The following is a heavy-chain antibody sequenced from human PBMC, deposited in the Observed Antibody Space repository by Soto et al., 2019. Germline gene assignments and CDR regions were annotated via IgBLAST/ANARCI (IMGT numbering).Heavy chain of an antibody. D-gene: IGHD1-26*01. J-gene: IGHJ6*02. CDR3: GGERALGATAYYYYGMDV. CDR1: GYTFTSYG. Sequence: GASVKVSCKASGYTFTSYGINWVRQAPGQGLEWMGWVSAYNGNTNYAQKLQGRVTMTTDTSTSTAYMELRSLRSDDTAVYYCGGERALGATAYYYYGMDVWGQGTTVTVSS. CDR2: VSAYNGNT. V-gene: IGHV1-18*01.